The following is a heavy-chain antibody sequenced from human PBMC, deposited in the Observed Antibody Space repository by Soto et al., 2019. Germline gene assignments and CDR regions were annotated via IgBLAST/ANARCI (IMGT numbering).Heavy chain of an antibody. J-gene: IGHJ4*02. CDR3: ARGSLGYSYGHTRPFDY. CDR1: GGSFSGYY. D-gene: IGHD5-18*01. CDR2: INHSGST. Sequence: SETLSLTCAVYGGSFSGYYWSWIRQPPGKGLEWIGEINHSGSTNYNPSLKSRVTVSVDTSKNQFSLKLSSVTAADTAVYYCARGSLGYSYGHTRPFDYCGQGTLVTVSS. V-gene: IGHV4-34*01.